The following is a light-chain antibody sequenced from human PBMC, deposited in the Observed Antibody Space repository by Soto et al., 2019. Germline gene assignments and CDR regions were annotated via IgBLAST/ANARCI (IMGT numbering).Light chain of an antibody. V-gene: IGKV1-39*01. J-gene: IGKJ1*01. Sequence: DIQMTQSPSSLSASVGDRVTITCRASQSISTYLNWYQQKPGKAPNLLIYTTSNLESGVPSRFSGSGSGTDFTLTINSLQPEDFATYFRQQSYSRPRTFGQGTKVDI. CDR1: QSISTY. CDR3: QQSYSRPRT. CDR2: TTS.